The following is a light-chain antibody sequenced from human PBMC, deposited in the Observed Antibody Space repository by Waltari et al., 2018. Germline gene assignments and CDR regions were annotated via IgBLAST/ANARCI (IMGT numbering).Light chain of an antibody. CDR2: SDN. J-gene: IGLJ2*01. CDR3: ASWDYRLNGIL. V-gene: IGLV1-44*01. Sequence: QSVMTQSPSASGTPGQRVIISCSGNHSNSGRTPVNWYHQLPGPAPQVLIYSDNRRPSGVPDRFSGSKSGTSASLAITGLQSEDEADYYCASWDYRLNGILFGGGTRLTVL. CDR1: HSNSGRTP.